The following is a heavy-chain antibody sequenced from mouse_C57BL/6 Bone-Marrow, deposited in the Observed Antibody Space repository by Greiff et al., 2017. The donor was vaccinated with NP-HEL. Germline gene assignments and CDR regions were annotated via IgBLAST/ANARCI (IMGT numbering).Heavy chain of an antibody. CDR3: ARFDGYFPGFAY. Sequence: EVHLVESGGGLVQPGGSLKLSCAASGFTFSDYGMAWVRQAPRKGPEWVAFISNLAYSIYYADTVTGRFTISRENAKNTLYLEMSSLRSEDTAMYYCARFDGYFPGFAYWGQGTLVTVSA. CDR2: ISNLAYSI. V-gene: IGHV5-15*01. J-gene: IGHJ3*01. D-gene: IGHD2-3*01. CDR1: GFTFSDYG.